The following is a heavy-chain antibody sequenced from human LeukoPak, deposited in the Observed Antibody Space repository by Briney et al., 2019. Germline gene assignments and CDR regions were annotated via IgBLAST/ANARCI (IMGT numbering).Heavy chain of an antibody. D-gene: IGHD4-17*01. CDR3: AREYGNELLPLGYFDY. Sequence: GRSLRLSCAASGFTFSSYGMHWVRQAPGKGLEWVALIWYDGTNKYYADSVKGRFTISRDNSKNTLYLQMNSLRAEDTAVYYCAREYGNELLPLGYFDYWGQGTLVTVSS. J-gene: IGHJ4*02. CDR2: IWYDGTNK. CDR1: GFTFSSYG. V-gene: IGHV3-33*01.